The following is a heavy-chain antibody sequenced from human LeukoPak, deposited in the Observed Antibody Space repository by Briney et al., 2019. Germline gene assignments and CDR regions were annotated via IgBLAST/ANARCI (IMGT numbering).Heavy chain of an antibody. V-gene: IGHV3-33*01. Sequence: GGSLRLSCAASGFSFSDFGMHWVRQPPGKGLEWVAVVWFDGTNRYYADSVKGRFTVSRDNSKNTLDLQMSSLRAEDTAIYYCARGQITGTTNWFDYWGQGTLVTVSS. CDR2: VWFDGTNR. J-gene: IGHJ4*02. CDR1: GFSFSDFG. D-gene: IGHD1-7*01. CDR3: ARGQITGTTNWFDY.